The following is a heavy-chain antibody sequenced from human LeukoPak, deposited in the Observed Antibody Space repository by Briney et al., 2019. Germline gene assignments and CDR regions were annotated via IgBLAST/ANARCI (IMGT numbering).Heavy chain of an antibody. V-gene: IGHV3-64*01. CDR1: GLTFSIYS. Sequence: GRSVSLFCAAWGLTFSIYSKHWVRHPSGRGRVYGSAIRCNGGSTYYANSVKGRFTISRDNSKNTLYLQMGSLRAEDMAVYYCARGGITIFGVARGAFDIWGQGTMVTVSS. J-gene: IGHJ3*02. CDR3: ARGGITIFGVARGAFDI. CDR2: IRCNGGST. D-gene: IGHD3-3*01.